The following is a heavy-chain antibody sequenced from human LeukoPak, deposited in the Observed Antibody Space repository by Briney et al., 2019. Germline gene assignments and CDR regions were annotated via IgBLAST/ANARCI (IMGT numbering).Heavy chain of an antibody. CDR2: IKQDGSEK. CDR1: GFAFRTYA. D-gene: IGHD3-10*01. Sequence: GGSLRLSCAASGFAFRTYAIHWVRQAPGKGLEWVANIKQDGSEKYYVDSVKGRFTISRDNAKNSLYLQMNSLRAEDTAVYYCASSGLYWGQGTLVTVSS. V-gene: IGHV3-7*01. J-gene: IGHJ4*02. CDR3: ASSGLY.